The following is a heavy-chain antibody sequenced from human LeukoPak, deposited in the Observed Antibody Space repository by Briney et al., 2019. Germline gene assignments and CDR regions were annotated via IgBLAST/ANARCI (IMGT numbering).Heavy chain of an antibody. V-gene: IGHV3-23*01. CDR3: ARRSYCSGGNCALYYYYGMDV. J-gene: IGHJ6*02. D-gene: IGHD2-15*01. CDR2: ISGSGGST. CDR1: GFTFDDYA. Sequence: GGSLRLSCAASGFTFDDYAMHWVRQAPGKGLEWVSAISGSGGSTYYADSVKGRFTISRDNSKNTLSLQMNSLTPEDTAVYYCARRSYCSGGNCALYYYYGMDVWGQGTTVTVSS.